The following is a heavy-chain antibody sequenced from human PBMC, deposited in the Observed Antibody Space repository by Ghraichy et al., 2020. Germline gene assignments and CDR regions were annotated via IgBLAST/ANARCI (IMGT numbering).Heavy chain of an antibody. CDR1: GYTFTGYY. CDR2: INPNSGGT. V-gene: IGHV1-2*02. J-gene: IGHJ4*02. D-gene: IGHD6-19*01. Sequence: ASVKVSCKASGYTFTGYYMHWVRQAPGQGLEWMGWINPNSGGTNYAQKFQGRVTMTRDTSISTAYMELSRLRSDDTAVYYCARDGGLEQWLKYYFDYWGQGTLVTVSS. CDR3: ARDGGLEQWLKYYFDY.